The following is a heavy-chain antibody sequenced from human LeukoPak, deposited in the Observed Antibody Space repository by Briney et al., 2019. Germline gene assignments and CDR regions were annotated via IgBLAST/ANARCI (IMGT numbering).Heavy chain of an antibody. CDR3: TTDWYYYDSSGYYPLY. V-gene: IGHV3-15*01. D-gene: IGHD3-22*01. Sequence: PGGSLRLSCAASGFTFSDAWMSWVRQAPGKGLEWVGRIKSGTDGGTTDYAAPVKGRFTISRDDSKNTLYLQMNSLKTEDTAVYYCTTDWYYYDSSGYYPLYWGQGTLVTVSS. CDR1: GFTFSDAW. CDR2: IKSGTDGGTT. J-gene: IGHJ4*02.